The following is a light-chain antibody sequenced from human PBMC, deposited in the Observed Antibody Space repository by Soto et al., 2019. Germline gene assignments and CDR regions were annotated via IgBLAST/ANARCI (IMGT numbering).Light chain of an antibody. Sequence: EIVMTQSPATLSVSPGERATLSCRASQSVRSDLAWYQQKHGQAPRLLIYGADTRATGVPARFSGSGSGAEFTLTISSLKSEDIAVDYCQLYNNWPLMYTFGQGTKVDIK. CDR3: QLYNNWPLMYT. J-gene: IGKJ2*01. CDR2: GAD. V-gene: IGKV3-15*01. CDR1: QSVRSD.